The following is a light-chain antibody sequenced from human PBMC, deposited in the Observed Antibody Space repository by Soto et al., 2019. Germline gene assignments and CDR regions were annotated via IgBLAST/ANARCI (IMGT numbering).Light chain of an antibody. CDR1: QSVTNRY. Sequence: EIVLTQSPGTLSLSPGERAALSCRASQSVTNRYLAWYQQKPGQAPRLLIYDASNRATGIPARFSGSGSGTDFTLTISRLEPEDFALYYCQQYGSSPWTFGQGTKVDIK. CDR3: QQYGSSPWT. V-gene: IGKV3-20*01. CDR2: DAS. J-gene: IGKJ1*01.